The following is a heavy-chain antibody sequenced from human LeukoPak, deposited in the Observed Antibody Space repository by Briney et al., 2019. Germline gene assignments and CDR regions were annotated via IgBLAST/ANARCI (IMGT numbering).Heavy chain of an antibody. J-gene: IGHJ5*02. CDR3: ARRAVVVPAASEYNWFDP. V-gene: IGHV4-39*07. CDR2: IYYSGST. CDR1: GGSISRSSYY. D-gene: IGHD2-2*01. Sequence: SETLSLTCTVSGGSISRSSYYWGWIRQPPGKGLEYIGNIYYSGSTDYNPSLKSRVTISVDKSKNQFSLNLSSVTAADTAMYYCARRAVVVPAASEYNWFDPWGQGTLVTVSS.